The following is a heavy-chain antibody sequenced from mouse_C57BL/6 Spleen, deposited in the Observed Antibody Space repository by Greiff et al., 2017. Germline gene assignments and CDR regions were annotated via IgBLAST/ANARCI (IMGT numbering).Heavy chain of an antibody. CDR1: GYTFTDYN. CDR2: INPNNGGT. V-gene: IGHV1-22*01. J-gene: IGHJ2*01. CDR3: ADGYLLFDY. D-gene: IGHD2-3*01. Sequence: EVLLVESGPELAKPGASVQMSCKASGYTFTDYNMHWVKQSHGKSLEWIGYINPNNGGTSYNQQFKGKATLTVTKSSSTAYMGLRSLTSEDSAVYYCADGYLLFDYWGQGTTLTVSS.